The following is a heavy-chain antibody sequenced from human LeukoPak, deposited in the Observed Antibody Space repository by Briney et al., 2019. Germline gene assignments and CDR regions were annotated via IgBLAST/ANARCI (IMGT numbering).Heavy chain of an antibody. J-gene: IGHJ4*02. D-gene: IGHD5-18*01. CDR3: ARTQLWGDFDY. V-gene: IGHV4-59*01. CDR2: IYYSGST. CDR1: GGSISSYY. Sequence: PSETLSLTCTVSGGSISSYYWSWIRQPPGKGLEWIGYIYYSGSTNYNPSLKSRVTISVDTSKNQFSLKLSSVTAADTAVYYCARTQLWGDFDYWGQGTLVTVSS.